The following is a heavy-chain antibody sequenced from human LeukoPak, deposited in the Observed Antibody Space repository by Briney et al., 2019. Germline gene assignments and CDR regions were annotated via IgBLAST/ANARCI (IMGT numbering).Heavy chain of an antibody. V-gene: IGHV3-33*06. Sequence: GGSLRLSCAASGFTFSSYGMHWVRQAPGKGLEWVAVIWYDGSNKYYADSVKGRFTISRDNSKNTLYLQMNSLRAEDTAVYYCAKVAGDCSGGSCYSGGEYYFDYWGQGTLVTVSS. CDR3: AKVAGDCSGGSCYSGGEYYFDY. CDR1: GFTFSSYG. CDR2: IWYDGSNK. J-gene: IGHJ4*02. D-gene: IGHD2-15*01.